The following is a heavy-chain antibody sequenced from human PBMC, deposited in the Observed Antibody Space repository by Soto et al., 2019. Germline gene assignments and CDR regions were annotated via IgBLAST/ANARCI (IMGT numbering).Heavy chain of an antibody. V-gene: IGHV4-4*07. CDR1: GGSITSYY. CDR2: MYTTGST. D-gene: IGHD4-17*01. J-gene: IGHJ3*02. Sequence: PSETLSLTCTVSGGSITSYYWSWIRQPAGKGLEWIGRMYTTGSTNYNPSLKSRVTMSLDTSKKQFSLKLNSVTAADTAVYYCVRDHGDYQVGAFDIWGQGRTVTV. CDR3: VRDHGDYQVGAFDI.